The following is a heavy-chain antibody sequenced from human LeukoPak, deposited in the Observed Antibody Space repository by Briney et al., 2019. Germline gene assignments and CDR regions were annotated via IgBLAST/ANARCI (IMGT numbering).Heavy chain of an antibody. CDR3: ARGSSSGWWY. Sequence: SETLSLTCTVSGSSISSYYWSWIRQPPGKGLEWIGYIYYSGSTNYNPSLKSRVTISVDTSKNQFSLKLSSVTAADTAVYYCARGSSSGWWYWGQGTLVTVSS. J-gene: IGHJ4*02. CDR1: GSSISSYY. CDR2: IYYSGST. D-gene: IGHD6-19*01. V-gene: IGHV4-59*08.